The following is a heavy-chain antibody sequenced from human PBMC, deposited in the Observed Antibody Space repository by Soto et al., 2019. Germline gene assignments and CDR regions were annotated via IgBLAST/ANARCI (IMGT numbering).Heavy chain of an antibody. CDR2: IYYSGST. J-gene: IGHJ4*02. Sequence: PSETLSLTCTVSGGSISSYYWSWIRQPPGKGLEWIGYIYYSGSTNYNPSLKSRVTISVDTSKNQFSLKLTSVTAAETDVYNCERHVHNSPSGSWAQRTLVTVSS. V-gene: IGHV4-59*08. CDR3: ERHVHNSPSGS. CDR1: GGSISSYY. D-gene: IGHD1-26*01.